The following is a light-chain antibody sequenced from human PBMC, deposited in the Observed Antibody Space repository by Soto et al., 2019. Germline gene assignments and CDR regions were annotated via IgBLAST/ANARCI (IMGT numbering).Light chain of an antibody. CDR1: QTVISNY. CDR2: GAS. Sequence: EIVLTQSPGTLSLSPGERATLSCRASQTVISNYLAWYQQRPGQAPRLLIYGASSRATGIPDRFSGSGSGTDFTLTISRLEPEDFAVYYCHQYGSAPPETFGQGTKVEIK. CDR3: HQYGSAPPET. J-gene: IGKJ1*01. V-gene: IGKV3-20*01.